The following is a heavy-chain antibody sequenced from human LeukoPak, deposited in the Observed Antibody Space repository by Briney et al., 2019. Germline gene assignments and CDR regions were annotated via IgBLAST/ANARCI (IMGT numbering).Heavy chain of an antibody. CDR1: GYTFTSHG. Sequence: GASVKVSCKASGYTFTSHGISWVRQAPGQGLEWMGWISAYNGNTNYAQKLQGRVTMTTDTSTSTAYMELRSLRSDDTAVYYCAREEPLSIFGVVTQPNWFDPWGQGTLVTVSS. V-gene: IGHV1-18*01. J-gene: IGHJ5*02. D-gene: IGHD3-3*01. CDR3: AREEPLSIFGVVTQPNWFDP. CDR2: ISAYNGNT.